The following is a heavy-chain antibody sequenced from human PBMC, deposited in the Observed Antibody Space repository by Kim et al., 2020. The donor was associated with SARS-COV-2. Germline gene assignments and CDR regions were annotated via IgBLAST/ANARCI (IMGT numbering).Heavy chain of an antibody. Sequence: GGSLRLSCAASGFTFGDYAMHWVRQAPGKGLEWVSGISWNSGSIGYADSVKGRFTISRDNAKNSLYLQMNSLRAEDTALYYCAKEEAITMVRGVIGYWGQGTLVTVSS. CDR3: AKEEAITMVRGVIGY. CDR2: ISWNSGSI. V-gene: IGHV3-9*01. D-gene: IGHD3-10*01. CDR1: GFTFGDYA. J-gene: IGHJ4*02.